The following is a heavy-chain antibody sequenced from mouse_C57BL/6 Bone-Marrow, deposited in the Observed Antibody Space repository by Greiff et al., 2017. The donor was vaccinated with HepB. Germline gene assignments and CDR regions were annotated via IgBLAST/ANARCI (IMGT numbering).Heavy chain of an antibody. CDR2: INPNNGGT. CDR3: ARITTVPYYYAMDY. Sequence: VQLQQSGPELVKPGASVKISCKASGYTFTDYYMNWVKQSHGKSLEWIGDINPNNGGTSYNQKFKGKATLTVDKSSSTAYMELRSLTSEDSAVYYCARITTVPYYYAMDYWGQGTSVTVSS. V-gene: IGHV1-26*01. CDR1: GYTFTDYY. J-gene: IGHJ4*01. D-gene: IGHD1-1*01.